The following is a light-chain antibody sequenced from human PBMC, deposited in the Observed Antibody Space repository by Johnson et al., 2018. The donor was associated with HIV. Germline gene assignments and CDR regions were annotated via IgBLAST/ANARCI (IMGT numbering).Light chain of an antibody. CDR1: RSNIGNNY. J-gene: IGLJ1*01. V-gene: IGLV1-51*01. Sequence: QSLLTQPPSVSAAPGQKVTISCSGSRSNIGNNYVSWYQQLPGTAPKLLISNNSKRPSGIPDRFSGSKSGTSATLAITGLQTGDEADYYCGAWDSSLSAYVFGAGTKVTVL. CDR2: NNS. CDR3: GAWDSSLSAYV.